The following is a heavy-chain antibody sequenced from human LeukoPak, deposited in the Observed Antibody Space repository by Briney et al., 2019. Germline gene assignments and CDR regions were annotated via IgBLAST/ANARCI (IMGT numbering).Heavy chain of an antibody. CDR2: FDPEDGEA. Sequence: GASVKVSFKVSGYTLTELSMHWVRQAPGKGLEWMGGFDPEDGEAIYAQKFQGRVTMTEDTSTDTAYMELSSLRSEDTAVYYCAAGRWSQPLVDYWGQGTLVTVSS. CDR1: GYTLTELS. V-gene: IGHV1-24*01. J-gene: IGHJ4*02. CDR3: AAGRWSQPLVDY.